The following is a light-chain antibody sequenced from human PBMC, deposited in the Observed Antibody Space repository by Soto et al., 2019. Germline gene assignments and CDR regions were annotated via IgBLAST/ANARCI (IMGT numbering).Light chain of an antibody. CDR1: QSISSR. Sequence: DIQMTQSPSTLSASVGDRVTITCRASQSISSRLAWYQQKPGKAPKLLIYKASSLESGVPSRFSGSGSGTEFTLTISCLQPDDTATYYCQQYYSYWTFGQGTKVENK. V-gene: IGKV1-5*03. CDR2: KAS. J-gene: IGKJ1*01. CDR3: QQYYSYWT.